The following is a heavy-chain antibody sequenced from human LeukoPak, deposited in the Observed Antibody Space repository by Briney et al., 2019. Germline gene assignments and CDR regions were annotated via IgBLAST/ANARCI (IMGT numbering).Heavy chain of an antibody. V-gene: IGHV1-69*13. J-gene: IGHJ4*02. D-gene: IGHD3-22*01. CDR3: ARSLRYYSDSSGYALDY. CDR2: IIPIFRTA. CDR1: GGTFRSFA. Sequence: SVKVSCKASGGTFRSFAISWVRQAPGQGLEWMGGIIPIFRTANYAQKFQGRVTITADESTSTAYMELSSLRSEDTAVYYCARSLRYYSDSSGYALDYWDQGTLVTVSS.